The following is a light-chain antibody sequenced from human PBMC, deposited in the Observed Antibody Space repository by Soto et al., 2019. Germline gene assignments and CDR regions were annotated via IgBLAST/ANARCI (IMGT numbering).Light chain of an antibody. CDR3: CSYAGSNTGV. Sequence: QSALTQPRSVSGSPGQSVTISCTGTSSDFGAYNSVSWYQQYPGKAPKLMIYDVTKRPSGVPDRFSGSKSGNTASLTISGLQADDEADYYCCSYAGSNTGVFGTGTKVTVL. J-gene: IGLJ1*01. V-gene: IGLV2-11*01. CDR2: DVT. CDR1: SSDFGAYNS.